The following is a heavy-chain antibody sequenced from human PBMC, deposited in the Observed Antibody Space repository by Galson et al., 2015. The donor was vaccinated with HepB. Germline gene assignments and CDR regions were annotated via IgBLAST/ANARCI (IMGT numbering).Heavy chain of an antibody. CDR1: GYRFTSYW. V-gene: IGHV5-51*03. CDR3: ARWVGATGQFDF. J-gene: IGHJ4*02. D-gene: IGHD1-26*01. Sequence: QSGAEVKEPGESLKISCKAFGYRFTSYWIGWVRQMSGKGLEWMGIIYPGDSDTRYSPSFQGQVTISADKSISTAYLQWSSLKASDTAMYYCARWVGATGQFDFWGQGTLVTVSS. CDR2: IYPGDSDT.